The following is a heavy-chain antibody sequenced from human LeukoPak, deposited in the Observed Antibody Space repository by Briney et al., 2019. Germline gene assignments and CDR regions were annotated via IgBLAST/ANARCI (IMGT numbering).Heavy chain of an antibody. Sequence: PGGSLRLSSAASGFTFSSYAMHWVRQAPGKGLEWVAVISYDGSNKYYADSVKGRFTISRDNSKNTLYLQMNSLRAEDTAVYYCARDLEGQLVLGLDYWGQGTLVTVSS. CDR3: ARDLEGQLVLGLDY. CDR1: GFTFSSYA. D-gene: IGHD6-6*01. V-gene: IGHV3-30-3*01. J-gene: IGHJ4*02. CDR2: ISYDGSNK.